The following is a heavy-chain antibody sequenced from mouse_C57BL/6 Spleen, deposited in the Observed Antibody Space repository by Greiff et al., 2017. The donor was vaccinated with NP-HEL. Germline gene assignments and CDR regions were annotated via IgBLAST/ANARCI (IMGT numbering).Heavy chain of an antibody. V-gene: IGHV1-69*01. CDR3: ASNVPGGGYFDV. CDR2: IDPSDSYT. Sequence: QVQLQQPGAELVIPGASVKLSCKASGYTFTSYWMHWVKQRPGQGLEWIGEIDPSDSYTNYNQKFKGKSTLTVDKSSSTAYMQLSSLTSEDSAVYYCASNVPGGGYFDVWGTGTTVTVSS. CDR1: GYTFTSYW. J-gene: IGHJ1*03. D-gene: IGHD4-1*01.